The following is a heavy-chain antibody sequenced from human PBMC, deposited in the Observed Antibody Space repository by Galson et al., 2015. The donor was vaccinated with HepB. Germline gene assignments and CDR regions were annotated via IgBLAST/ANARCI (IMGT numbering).Heavy chain of an antibody. CDR3: ARVLLEAFDI. CDR2: ISYDGSNK. CDR1: GFTFSSYA. J-gene: IGHJ3*02. V-gene: IGHV3-30*14. Sequence: SLRLSCAASGFTFSSYAMHWVRQAPGKGLEWVAVISYDGSNKYYADSVKGRFTISRDNSKNTLYLQMNSLRAEDTAVYYCARVLLEAFDIWGQGTMVIVSS.